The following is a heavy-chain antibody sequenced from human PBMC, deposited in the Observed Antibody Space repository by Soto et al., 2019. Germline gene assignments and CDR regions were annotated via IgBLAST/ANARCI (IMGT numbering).Heavy chain of an antibody. V-gene: IGHV3-74*01. D-gene: IGHD1-7*01. Sequence: EVQLVDSGGGLVQPGGSLRLSCAASEFTFRSYWMHWVRQSPGTGLVWVSRISGDGSSTTYADSVRGRFTISRDNAKNTVYLQMDSLRAEDTAVYYCARSLPGTYGAFDLWGQGTMVTVSS. CDR2: ISGDGSST. CDR1: EFTFRSYW. J-gene: IGHJ3*01. CDR3: ARSLPGTYGAFDL.